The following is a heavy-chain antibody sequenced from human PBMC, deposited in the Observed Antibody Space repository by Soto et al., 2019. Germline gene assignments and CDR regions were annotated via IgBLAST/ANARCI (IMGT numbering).Heavy chain of an antibody. CDR1: GYTFTSYD. CDR3: ARGRREYDILTGYPLTYNSFDP. CDR2: MNPNSGNT. Sequence: VASVKVSCKASGYTFTSYDINWVRQATGRGLEWMGWMNPNSGNTGYAQKFQGRVTMTRNTSISTAYMELSSLRSEDTAVYYCARGRREYDILTGYPLTYNSFDPWGQGTLVTVSS. D-gene: IGHD3-9*01. J-gene: IGHJ5*02. V-gene: IGHV1-8*01.